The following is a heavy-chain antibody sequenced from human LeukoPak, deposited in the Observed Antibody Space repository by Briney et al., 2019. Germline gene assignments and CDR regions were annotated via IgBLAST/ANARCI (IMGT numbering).Heavy chain of an antibody. CDR3: ALVYSRSPDLDY. D-gene: IGHD6-6*01. J-gene: IGHJ4*02. CDR1: GGIFSSYV. V-gene: IGHV1-69*13. CDR2: IIPIFGTA. Sequence: SVKVSCQASGGIFSSYVISWVRPAPGQGLEWMGGIIPIFGTANYAQKLQVRVTITPDQSTSTDNIELSTLRSEDTAVYYCALVYSRSPDLDYWGQGTMVTVSS.